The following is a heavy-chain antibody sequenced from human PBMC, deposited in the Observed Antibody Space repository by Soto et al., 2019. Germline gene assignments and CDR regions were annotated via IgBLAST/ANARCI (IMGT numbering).Heavy chain of an antibody. CDR3: ARDEGIDY. V-gene: IGHV3-7*03. Sequence: GGSLRLSCAASGFTFSYYWMSWVRQAPGKGLEWVANIKQDGGDQFYLDSVKGRFSISRDNAKNLLYLHMSSLRVEDTALYYCARDEGIDYWGQGTMVTVYS. CDR2: IKQDGGDQ. CDR1: GFTFSYYW. J-gene: IGHJ4*02.